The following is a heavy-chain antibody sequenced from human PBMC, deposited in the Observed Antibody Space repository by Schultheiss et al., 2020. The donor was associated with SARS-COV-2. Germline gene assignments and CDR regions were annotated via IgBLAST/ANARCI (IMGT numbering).Heavy chain of an antibody. Sequence: GGSLRLSCAASGFTFSSYAMHWVRQAPGKGLEYVSAISSNGGSTYYANSVKGRFTISRENSKNTLYLQMGSLRAEDMAVYYCARGGSDSYFDYWGQGTLVTVSS. CDR3: ARGGSDSYFDY. V-gene: IGHV3-64*01. CDR2: ISSNGGST. J-gene: IGHJ4*02. D-gene: IGHD1-14*01. CDR1: GFTFSSYA.